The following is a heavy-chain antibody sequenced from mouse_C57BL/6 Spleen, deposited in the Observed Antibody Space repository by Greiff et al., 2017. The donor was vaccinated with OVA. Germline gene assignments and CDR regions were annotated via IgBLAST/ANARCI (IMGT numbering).Heavy chain of an antibody. CDR1: GFTFSDAW. Sequence: EVNVVESGGGLVQPGGSMKLSCAASGFTFSDAWMDWVRQSPEKGLEWVAEIRNKANNHATYYAESVKGRFTISRDDSKSSVYLQMNSLRAEDTGIYYCTRGGNYGVGFAYWGQGTLVTVSA. J-gene: IGHJ3*01. CDR2: IRNKANNHAT. CDR3: TRGGNYGVGFAY. D-gene: IGHD1-1*01. V-gene: IGHV6-6*01.